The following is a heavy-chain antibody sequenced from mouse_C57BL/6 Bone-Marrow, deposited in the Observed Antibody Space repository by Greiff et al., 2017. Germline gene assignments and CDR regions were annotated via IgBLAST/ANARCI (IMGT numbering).Heavy chain of an antibody. CDR1: GYTFTDYY. V-gene: IGHV1-26*01. J-gene: IGHJ4*01. Sequence: VQLQQSGPELVKPGASVKISCKASGYTFTDYYMNWVKQSHGKSLEWIGDINPNNGGTSYNQKFKGKATLTVDKSSSTAYMELRSLTSEDSAVYYCATIDYAMDYWGQGTSVTVSS. CDR3: ATIDYAMDY. CDR2: INPNNGGT.